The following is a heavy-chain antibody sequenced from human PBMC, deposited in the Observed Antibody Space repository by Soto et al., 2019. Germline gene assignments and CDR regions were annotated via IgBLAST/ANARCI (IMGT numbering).Heavy chain of an antibody. V-gene: IGHV3-30-3*01. D-gene: IGHD2-2*02. J-gene: IGHJ4*02. CDR1: GFTFSSYA. Sequence: QVQLVESGGGVVQPGRSLRLCCAASGFTFSSYAMHWVRQAPGKGLEWVAVISYDGSNKYYADSVKGRFTISRDNSKNTLYLQMNSLRAEDTAVYYSTAIPDYWGQGTLVTVSS. CDR2: ISYDGSNK. CDR3: TAIPDY.